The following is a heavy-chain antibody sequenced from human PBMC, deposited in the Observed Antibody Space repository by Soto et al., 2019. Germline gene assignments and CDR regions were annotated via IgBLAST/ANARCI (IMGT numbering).Heavy chain of an antibody. CDR3: AGYKSNYYDRSGHQADY. CDR1: GYSFTSYW. V-gene: IGHV5-10-1*01. Sequence: GESLKISCKGSGYSFTSYWISWVRQMPGKGLEWMGRIDPSDSYTNYSPSFQGHVTISADKSISTAYLQWSSLKASDTAMYYCAGYKSNYYDRSGHQADYPGPGTLLTLSS. CDR2: IDPSDSYT. J-gene: IGHJ4*02. D-gene: IGHD3-22*01.